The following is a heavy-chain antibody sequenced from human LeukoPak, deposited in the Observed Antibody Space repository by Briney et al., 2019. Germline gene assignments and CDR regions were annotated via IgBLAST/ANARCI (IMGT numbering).Heavy chain of an antibody. CDR1: GYTFTSYG. D-gene: IGHD3-3*01. CDR2: ISAYDGNT. J-gene: IGHJ1*01. CDR3: ARGSGRLLSSAVEH. Sequence: ASVKVSCKASGYTFTSYGISWVRQAPGQGLEWMGWISAYDGNTNYAQKLQGGVTMTTDTSTSTAYMELRSLRSDDTAVYYCARGSGRLLSSAVEHWGQGTLVTVSS. V-gene: IGHV1-18*01.